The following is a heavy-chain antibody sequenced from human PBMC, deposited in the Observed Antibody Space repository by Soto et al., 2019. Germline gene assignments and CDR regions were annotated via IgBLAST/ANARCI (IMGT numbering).Heavy chain of an antibody. J-gene: IGHJ4*02. CDR3: AKDKLDSGRIDY. CDR1: GFTFDDYA. Sequence: EVQLVESGGGLVQPGRSLRLSCAASGFTFDDYAMHWVRQAPGKGLEWVSGISWNSGSIGYADSVKGRFTISRDNAKNSLYLQMNRLRAEDTALYYCAKDKLDSGRIDYWGQGTLVTVSS. D-gene: IGHD1-1*01. V-gene: IGHV3-9*01. CDR2: ISWNSGSI.